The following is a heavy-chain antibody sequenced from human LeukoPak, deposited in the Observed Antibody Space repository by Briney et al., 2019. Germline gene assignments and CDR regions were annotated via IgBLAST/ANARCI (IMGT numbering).Heavy chain of an antibody. CDR3: AKRGVDSSAYDFDY. CDR1: GFTFSSYE. J-gene: IGHJ4*02. D-gene: IGHD3-22*01. Sequence: GGFLRLSCAASGFTFSSYEMNWVRQAPGKGLEWVSYISSSGSTIYYADSVKGRFTISRDNSKNTLYLQMNSLRAEDTAVYYCAKRGVDSSAYDFDYWGQGTLVTVSS. CDR2: ISSSGSTI. V-gene: IGHV3-48*03.